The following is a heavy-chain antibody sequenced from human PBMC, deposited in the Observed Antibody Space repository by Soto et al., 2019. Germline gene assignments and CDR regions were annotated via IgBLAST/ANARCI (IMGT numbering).Heavy chain of an antibody. V-gene: IGHV1-3*01. CDR1: GYTFTSYT. D-gene: IGHD6-19*01. CDR2: ISAGNGDT. CDR3: ARVPVAVSRHYYYGMDV. J-gene: IGHJ6*02. Sequence: ASVKVSSKASGYTFTSYTIHWVRQAPGQRLEWMGWISAGNGDTKYSQKFQGRVTITRDTAATTAYMERSSLRAEDTVFYYCARVPVAVSRHYYYGMDVWGQGTKVTVPS.